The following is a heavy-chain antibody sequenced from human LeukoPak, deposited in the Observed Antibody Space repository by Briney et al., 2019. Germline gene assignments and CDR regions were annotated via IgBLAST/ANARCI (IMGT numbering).Heavy chain of an antibody. J-gene: IGHJ4*02. CDR3: ANRMTF. V-gene: IGHV3-53*04. D-gene: IGHD1-14*01. CDR1: RLTDSRDY. Sequence: GGSLTLSCAASRLTDSRDYMSGVRQAPGKGLEWVSVIYSDGKTYYADSVKGRFTISRHNSKNTLFLQMDSLRTEDTAIYYCANRMTFGGQGTLVTVSS. CDR2: IYSDGKT.